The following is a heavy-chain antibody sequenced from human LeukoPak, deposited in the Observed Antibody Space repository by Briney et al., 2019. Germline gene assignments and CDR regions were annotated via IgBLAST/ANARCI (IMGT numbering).Heavy chain of an antibody. CDR3: ARGLRFLEWFPHFDY. CDR1: GYSFASYW. CDR2: IFPGDSDT. D-gene: IGHD3-3*01. J-gene: IGHJ4*02. V-gene: IGHV5-51*01. Sequence: GESLKISCKGSGYSFASYWIGWVRQMPGKGLEWMGIIFPGDSDTRYSPSFQGQVTISADKSISTAYLQWSSLKASDTAMYYCARGLRFLEWFPHFDYWGQGTLVTVSS.